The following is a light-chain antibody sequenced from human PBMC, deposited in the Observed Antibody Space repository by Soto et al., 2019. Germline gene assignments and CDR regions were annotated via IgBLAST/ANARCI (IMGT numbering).Light chain of an antibody. CDR2: DAS. V-gene: IGKV3-15*01. CDR1: QNIRSS. Sequence: EVVMTQSPASLSASPGDRVTLSCRASQNIRSSLAWYQQRPGQATRLLIYDASTRATGIPPRFSGGGSGTEFTVTTSSLQSEDFAIYYCQQYDIWPPYTYGQGTKMDIK. CDR3: QQYDIWPPYT. J-gene: IGKJ2*01.